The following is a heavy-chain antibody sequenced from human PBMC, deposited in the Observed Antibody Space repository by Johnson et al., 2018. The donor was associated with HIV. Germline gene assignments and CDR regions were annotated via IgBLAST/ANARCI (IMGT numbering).Heavy chain of an antibody. CDR2: ISYDGSNK. CDR1: GFTLSSYA. V-gene: IGHV3-30-3*02. J-gene: IGHJ3*02. D-gene: IGHD6-19*01. Sequence: VQLVESGGGVVQPGRSLRLSCAASGFTLSSYAMHWVRQAPGKGLEWAAVISYDGSNKYYADSVKGRFTISRDNSKNTLYLQMNSLRAEDTAVYYCAKTVRQWLVRNDAFDIWGQGTMLTVSS. CDR3: AKTVRQWLVRNDAFDI.